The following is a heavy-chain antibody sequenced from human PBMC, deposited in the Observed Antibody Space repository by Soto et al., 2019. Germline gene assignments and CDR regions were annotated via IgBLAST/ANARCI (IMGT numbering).Heavy chain of an antibody. V-gene: IGHV3-23*01. J-gene: IGHJ4*02. D-gene: IGHD3-10*01. CDR3: AKLNYYGSGSYQNLYFDY. CDR1: GFTFSNYA. Sequence: PGGSLRLSCASSGFTFSNYAMSWVRQAPGKGLEWVSAISGRGNRTYYADSVKGPFTISRDNSKNTLYLQMNSLRAEDTAVYYCAKLNYYGSGSYQNLYFDYWGQGILVTVSS. CDR2: ISGRGNRT.